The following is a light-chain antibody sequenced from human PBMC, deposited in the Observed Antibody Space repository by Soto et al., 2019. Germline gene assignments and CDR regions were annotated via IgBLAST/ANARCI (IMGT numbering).Light chain of an antibody. V-gene: IGLV2-14*01. Sequence: QSVLTQPASVSGSPGQSITISCTGTSSDVGGYKYVSWYQQHPGKAPKLMMYEVSNRPSGVSNRFSGSKSGNTASLTISGLQAEDEADYYCSSYTSSSPCVFGTGTKLTVL. J-gene: IGLJ1*01. CDR3: SSYTSSSPCV. CDR1: SSDVGGYKY. CDR2: EVS.